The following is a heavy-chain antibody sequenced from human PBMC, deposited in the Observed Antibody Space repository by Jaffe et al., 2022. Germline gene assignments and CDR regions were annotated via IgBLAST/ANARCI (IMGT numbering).Heavy chain of an antibody. J-gene: IGHJ4*02. D-gene: IGHD4-17*01. V-gene: IGHV3-49*04. CDR1: GFTFGDYA. CDR2: IRSKAYGGTT. Sequence: EVQLVESGGGLVQPGRSLRLSCTASGFTFGDYAMSWVRQAPGKGLEWVGFIRSKAYGGTTEYAASVKGRFTISRDDSKSIAYLQMNSLKTEDTAVYYCTREGTHGLRWEGPFDYWGQGTLVTVSS. CDR3: TREGTHGLRWEGPFDY.